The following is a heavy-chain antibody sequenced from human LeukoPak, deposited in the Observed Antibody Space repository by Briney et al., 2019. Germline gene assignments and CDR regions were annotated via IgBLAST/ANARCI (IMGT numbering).Heavy chain of an antibody. D-gene: IGHD6-19*01. J-gene: IGHJ4*02. CDR3: AGSIAVAGTIDY. CDR2: IWYDGSNK. Sequence: GGALRLSCAASGFTFSSYGMHWVRQAPGKGLEWVAVIWYDGSNKYYADSVKGRFTISRDNSKNTLYLQMNSLRAEDTAVYYCAGSIAVAGTIDYWGQGTLVTVSS. V-gene: IGHV3-33*01. CDR1: GFTFSSYG.